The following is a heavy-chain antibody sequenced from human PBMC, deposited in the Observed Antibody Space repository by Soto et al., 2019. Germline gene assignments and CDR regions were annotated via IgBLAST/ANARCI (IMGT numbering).Heavy chain of an antibody. V-gene: IGHV1-18*01. CDR1: GYTFTSYG. Sequence: VSCKASGYTFTSYGISWVRQAPGQGLEWMGWISAYNGNTNYAQKLQGRVTMTTDTSTSTAYMELRSLRSDDTAVYYCARDRNYDFWSGYLGPHDAFDIWGQGTMVTVSS. J-gene: IGHJ3*02. CDR2: ISAYNGNT. CDR3: ARDRNYDFWSGYLGPHDAFDI. D-gene: IGHD3-3*01.